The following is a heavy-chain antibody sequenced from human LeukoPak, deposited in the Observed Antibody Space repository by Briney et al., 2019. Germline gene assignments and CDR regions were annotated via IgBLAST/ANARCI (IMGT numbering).Heavy chain of an antibody. CDR1: GYTFTGYF. J-gene: IGHJ4*02. V-gene: IGHV1-2*02. Sequence: ASVKVSCKASGYTFTGYFVHWVRQAPGQGLEWMGWINPNSGGTNYAQKFQGRVTMTRDTSISTAYMELSRLRSDDTAVYYCARDIWGPWYCSGGSCLIYYFDYWGQGTLVTVSS. D-gene: IGHD2-15*01. CDR3: ARDIWGPWYCSGGSCLIYYFDY. CDR2: INPNSGGT.